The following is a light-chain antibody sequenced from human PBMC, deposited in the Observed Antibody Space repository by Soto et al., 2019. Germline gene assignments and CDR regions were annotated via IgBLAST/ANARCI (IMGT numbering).Light chain of an antibody. CDR3: QQLYSYPYT. CDR2: AAS. CDR1: QNINTY. V-gene: IGKV1-39*01. Sequence: DIQMTQSPSFVSASVGDRVTLSCRASQNINTYLNWYQQKPGKAPQLLIFAASTLQRGVPSRFSGSGSGTDFTLTISSLQPEDFATYYCQQLYSYPYTFGQGTKLEI. J-gene: IGKJ2*01.